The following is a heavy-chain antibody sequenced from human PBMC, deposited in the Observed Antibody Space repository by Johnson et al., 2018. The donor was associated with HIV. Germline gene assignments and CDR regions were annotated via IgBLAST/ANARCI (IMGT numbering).Heavy chain of an antibody. Sequence: VQLVESGGGLVQPGGSLRLSCAAYGFTLSDYWMHWVRQGTGNGLAWVARVNSDGYSTSYADSVKGRFPISRDNSKNTLYLQMNSLRADGTAVYYCARDEEVMYAMGAFDIWGQGTMVTVSS. CDR3: ARDEEVMYAMGAFDI. CDR2: VNSDGYST. V-gene: IGHV3-74*01. CDR1: GFTLSDYW. D-gene: IGHD2-8*02. J-gene: IGHJ3*02.